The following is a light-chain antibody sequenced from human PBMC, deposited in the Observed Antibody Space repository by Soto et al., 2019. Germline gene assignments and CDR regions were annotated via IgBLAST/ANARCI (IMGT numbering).Light chain of an antibody. V-gene: IGKV3D-20*02. J-gene: IGKJ4*01. Sequence: EIVLTQSRGTLSLSPGERATLSCRASQSVSSSYLAWYQQKPGQAPRLLIYGASSRATGIPDRFIGSGSGTDFTLTISSLEPEDFAVYYCHQRSNWPPITFGGGTKVDI. CDR3: HQRSNWPPIT. CDR1: QSVSSSY. CDR2: GAS.